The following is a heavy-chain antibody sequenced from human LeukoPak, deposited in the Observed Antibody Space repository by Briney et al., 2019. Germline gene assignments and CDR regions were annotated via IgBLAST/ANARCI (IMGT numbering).Heavy chain of an antibody. CDR3: ARGDLNYYDSSGYYP. CDR1: GYTFTSYD. J-gene: IGHJ5*02. CDR2: MNPNSGNT. V-gene: IGHV1-8*01. D-gene: IGHD3-22*01. Sequence: GASVKVSCKASGYTFTSYDINWVRQATGQGLEWMGWMNPNSGNTGYAQKFQGRITMTRNTSISTAYMELSSLRSEDTAVYYCARGDLNYYDSSGYYPWGQGTLVTVSS.